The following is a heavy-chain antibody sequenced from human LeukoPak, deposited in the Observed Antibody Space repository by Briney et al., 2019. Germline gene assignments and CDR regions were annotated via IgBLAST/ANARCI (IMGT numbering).Heavy chain of an antibody. V-gene: IGHV4-39*07. CDR1: GGSISSSTYY. D-gene: IGHD4-17*01. CDR2: IYYHSGST. Sequence: SETLSLTCAVSGGSISSSTYYWGWIRQPPGKGLEWIGNIYYHSGSTNYNPSLKSRVTKSVDTSKNQFSLKLSSVTAADTAVYYCATSSYDYGSWFDPWGQGTLVTVSS. CDR3: ATSSYDYGSWFDP. J-gene: IGHJ5*02.